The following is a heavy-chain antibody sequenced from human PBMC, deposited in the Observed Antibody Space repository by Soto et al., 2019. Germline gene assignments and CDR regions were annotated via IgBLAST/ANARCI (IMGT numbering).Heavy chain of an antibody. CDR2: IKQDGSEK. CDR3: ARDPLGYCSSTSCYYYYGMDV. CDR1: GFTFSSYW. V-gene: IGHV3-7*05. Sequence: GGSLRLSCAASGFTFSSYWMSWVRQAPGKGLEWVANIKQDGSEKYYVDSVKGRFTISRDNAKNSLYLQMNGLRAEDTAVYYCARDPLGYCSSTSCYYYYGMDVWGQGTTVTVSS. D-gene: IGHD2-2*01. J-gene: IGHJ6*02.